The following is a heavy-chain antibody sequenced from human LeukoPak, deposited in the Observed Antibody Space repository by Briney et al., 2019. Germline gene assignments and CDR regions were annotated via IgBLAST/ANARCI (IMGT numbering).Heavy chain of an antibody. CDR2: INPNSGGT. D-gene: IGHD6-19*01. CDR3: ARDGRYSSGWYTGARYYFDY. J-gene: IGHJ4*02. Sequence: ASVKVSCRASGHTFTAYYMFWVRQAPGQGLEWMGWINPNSGGTNYAQKFQGRVTMTRDTSISTAYMELSRLRSDDTAVYYCARDGRYSSGWYTGARYYFDYWGQGTLVTVSS. CDR1: GHTFTAYY. V-gene: IGHV1-2*02.